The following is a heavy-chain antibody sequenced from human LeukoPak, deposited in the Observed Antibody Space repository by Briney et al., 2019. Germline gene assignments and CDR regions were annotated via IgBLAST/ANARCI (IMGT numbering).Heavy chain of an antibody. CDR3: ARGPTDTAYYYYYMDV. D-gene: IGHD2-2*02. CDR1: GGSFSGYY. V-gene: IGHV4-34*01. J-gene: IGHJ6*03. CDR2: INHSGST. Sequence: SETLSLTCAVYGGSFSGYYWSWIRQPPGKGLEWIGEINHSGSTNYNPSLKSRVTISVDTSKNQFSLKLSSVTAADTAVYYCARGPTDTAYYYYYMDVWGKGTTVTVSS.